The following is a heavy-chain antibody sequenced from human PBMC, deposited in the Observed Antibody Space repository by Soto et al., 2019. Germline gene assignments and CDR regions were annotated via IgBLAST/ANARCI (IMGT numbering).Heavy chain of an antibody. CDR3: ARDCRSSSCSVWRY. V-gene: IGHV3-23*01. Sequence: EVQLLESGGNLVQPGGSLRLSCAASGFSLKNYAMNWVRQAPGKGLEWVSGITGSGDKTYYADSVKGRFIISRDNSENTLYLQMNSLRAEDTALYYCARDCRSSSCSVWRYWGQGTQVTVSS. D-gene: IGHD3-16*01. CDR1: GFSLKNYA. J-gene: IGHJ4*02. CDR2: ITGSGDKT.